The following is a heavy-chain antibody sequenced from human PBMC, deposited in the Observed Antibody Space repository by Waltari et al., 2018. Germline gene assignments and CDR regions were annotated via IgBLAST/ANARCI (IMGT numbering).Heavy chain of an antibody. J-gene: IGHJ6*02. CDR3: ARGRFDVRITIFGVVPGHGMDV. CDR1: GGSFSGYY. CDR2: INHSGST. D-gene: IGHD3-3*01. V-gene: IGHV4-34*01. Sequence: QVQLQQWGAGLLKPSETLSLTCAVYGGSFSGYYWSWIRQPPGTGLEWIGEINHSGSTTHNPSLKSRVTISVDTSKTQFSLKLSSVTAADTAVYYCARGRFDVRITIFGVVPGHGMDVWGQGTTVTVSS.